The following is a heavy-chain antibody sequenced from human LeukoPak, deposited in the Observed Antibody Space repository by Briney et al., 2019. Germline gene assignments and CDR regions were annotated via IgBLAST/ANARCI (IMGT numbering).Heavy chain of an antibody. D-gene: IGHD3-3*01. CDR1: GGSISSGSYY. V-gene: IGHV4-61*02. CDR3: ASGSYDFWSGYQYFQH. CDR2: IYTSGST. J-gene: IGHJ1*01. Sequence: PSETLSLTCTVSGGSISSGSYYWSWIRQPAGKGLEWIGRIYTSGSTNYNPSLKSRVTISVDTSKNQFSLKLSSVTAADTAVYYCASGSYDFWSGYQYFQHWGQGTLVTVSS.